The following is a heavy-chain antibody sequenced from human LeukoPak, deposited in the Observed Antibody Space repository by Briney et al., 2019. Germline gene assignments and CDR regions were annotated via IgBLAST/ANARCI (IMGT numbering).Heavy chain of an antibody. V-gene: IGHV3-21*04. J-gene: IGHJ4*02. Sequence: PGGSLRLSCAASGFTFSSYSMNWVRQAPGKGLEWVSSISSSSSYIYYADSVKGRFTISRDNSKNTLYLQMNSLRAEDTAVYYCAKAWVSLYGSGSYFYDYWGQGTLVTVSS. CDR1: GFTFSSYS. D-gene: IGHD3-10*01. CDR2: ISSSSSYI. CDR3: AKAWVSLYGSGSYFYDY.